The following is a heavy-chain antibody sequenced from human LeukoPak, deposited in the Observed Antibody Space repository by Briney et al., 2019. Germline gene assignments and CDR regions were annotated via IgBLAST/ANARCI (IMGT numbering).Heavy chain of an antibody. CDR1: GFTFSSYA. D-gene: IGHD4/OR15-4a*01. J-gene: IGHJ4*02. V-gene: IGHV3-53*01. CDR3: ARRAGAYSHLYDY. CDR2: IYSDNT. Sequence: GGSLRLSCAASGFTFSSYAMSWVRQAPGKGLEWVSFIYSDNTHYSDSVKGRFTISRDNSKNTLYLQMNSLRAEDTAVYYCARRAGAYSHLYDYWGQGTLITVSS.